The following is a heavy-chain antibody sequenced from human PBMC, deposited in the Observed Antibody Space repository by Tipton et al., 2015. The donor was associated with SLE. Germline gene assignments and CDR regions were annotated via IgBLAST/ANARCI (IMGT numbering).Heavy chain of an antibody. Sequence: TLSLTCTVSGGSISSSTYYWGWIRQPPGKGLEWIGSIYHSGSTYYNPSLKSRVTISVDTSRNQFSLKLSSVTAADTAVYYCARTVNYYGSGSYYNYWGQGTLVTVSS. CDR3: ARTVNYYGSGSYYNY. D-gene: IGHD3-10*01. V-gene: IGHV4-39*07. CDR2: IYHSGST. CDR1: GGSISSSTYY. J-gene: IGHJ4*02.